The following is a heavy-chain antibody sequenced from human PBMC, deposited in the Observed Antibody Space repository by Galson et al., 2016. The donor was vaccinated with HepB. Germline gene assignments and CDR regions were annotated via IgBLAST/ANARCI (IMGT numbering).Heavy chain of an antibody. Sequence: SLRLSCAASGFTFSSYVMRWVRQAPGKGLEYVSAISSNGGRTYYANSVKGRFTISRDNSKNTLYLQMGSLRPEDTAVYYCARPRGYSSSWVDAFDIWGQGTMVTVSS. J-gene: IGHJ3*02. CDR1: GFTFSSYV. V-gene: IGHV3-64*01. CDR2: ISSNGGRT. D-gene: IGHD6-13*01. CDR3: ARPRGYSSSWVDAFDI.